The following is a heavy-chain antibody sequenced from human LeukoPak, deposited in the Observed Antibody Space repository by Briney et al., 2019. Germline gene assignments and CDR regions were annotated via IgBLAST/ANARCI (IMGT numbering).Heavy chain of an antibody. J-gene: IGHJ4*02. V-gene: IGHV4-34*01. Sequence: SETLSLTCAVYGGSFSGYYWSWIRQPPGKGLEWIGEINHSGSTNYNPSLKSRVTISVDTSKNQFSLNLSSVTAADTAVYYCARDRFPVYWGQGTLVTVSS. CDR1: GGSFSGYY. CDR2: INHSGST. CDR3: ARDRFPVY.